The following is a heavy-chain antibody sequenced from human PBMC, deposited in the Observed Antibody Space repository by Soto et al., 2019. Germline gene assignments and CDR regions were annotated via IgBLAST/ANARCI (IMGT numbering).Heavy chain of an antibody. V-gene: IGHV1-69*02. CDR2: IIPILGIA. J-gene: IGHJ4*02. Sequence: QVQLVQSGAEVKKPGSSVKVSCKASGGTFSSYTISWVRQAPGQGLEWMGRIIPILGIANYAQKFQGRVTITADKSTSTAYMELSSLRSEDTAVYYGARGAPYGDYGAIDYWGQGTLVTVSS. CDR1: GGTFSSYT. CDR3: ARGAPYGDYGAIDY. D-gene: IGHD4-17*01.